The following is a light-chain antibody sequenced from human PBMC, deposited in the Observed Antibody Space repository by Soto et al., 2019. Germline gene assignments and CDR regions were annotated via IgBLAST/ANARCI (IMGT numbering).Light chain of an antibody. CDR3: QPYNSYSWT. V-gene: IGKV1-5*03. J-gene: IGKJ1*01. CDR2: QAY. CDR1: QSISSW. Sequence: DIKMTQSPSTLSASVGDRVTITGRASQSISSWLAWYQQKPGKAPKLLISQAYSLESGVTSRFSGSGSETEFTLTISGLQPDDFASYYCQPYNSYSWTVGPGTKVEIK.